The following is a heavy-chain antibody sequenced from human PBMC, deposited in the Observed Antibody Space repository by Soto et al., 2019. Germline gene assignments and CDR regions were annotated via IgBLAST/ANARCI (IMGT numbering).Heavy chain of an antibody. V-gene: IGHV1-69*12. CDR1: GGTFSSYA. Sequence: QVQLVQSGAEVKKPGSSVKVSCKASGGTFSSYAISWVRQAPGQGLEWMGGIIPIFGTANYAQKFQGRVTITADESTSAAYMELSSLRSEDTAVYYRARAKIYCSGGSCYSGDYYYYGMDVWGQGTTVTVSS. D-gene: IGHD2-15*01. CDR3: ARAKIYCSGGSCYSGDYYYYGMDV. J-gene: IGHJ6*02. CDR2: IIPIFGTA.